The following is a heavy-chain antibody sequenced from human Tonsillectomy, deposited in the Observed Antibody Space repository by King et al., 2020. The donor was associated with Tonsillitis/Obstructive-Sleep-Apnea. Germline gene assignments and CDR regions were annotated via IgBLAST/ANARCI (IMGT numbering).Heavy chain of an antibody. CDR3: ARAAWRSCSGGTCYWYNWFDP. D-gene: IGHD2-15*01. V-gene: IGHV4-34*01. CDR2: INHRGST. Sequence: VQLQQWGAGLLKPSETLSLTCAVYVGSFNDYYLSWIRQPPGKGLDWIGGINHRGSTNYNTSLKSRVTMSVDTSKNQFSLNLSSVTAADSAMYYCARAAWRSCSGGTCYWYNWFDPWGQGTLVTVSS. CDR1: VGSFNDYY. J-gene: IGHJ5*02.